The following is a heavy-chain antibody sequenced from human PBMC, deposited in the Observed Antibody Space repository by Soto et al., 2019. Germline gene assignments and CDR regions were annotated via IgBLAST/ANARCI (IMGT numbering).Heavy chain of an antibody. CDR1: GFTFSSYG. J-gene: IGHJ4*02. CDR3: ARDRTGRYYFDY. CDR2: IWYDGSNK. Sequence: PGGSLRLSCAASGFTFSSYGMHWVRQAPGKGLEWVAVIWYDGSNKYYADSVKGRFTISRDNSKNTLYLQMNSLRAEDTAVYYCARDRTGRYYFDYWGQGTLVTVSS. V-gene: IGHV3-33*01.